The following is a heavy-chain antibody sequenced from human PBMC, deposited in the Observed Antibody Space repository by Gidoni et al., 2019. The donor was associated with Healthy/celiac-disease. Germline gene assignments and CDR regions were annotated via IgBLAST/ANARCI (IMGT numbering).Heavy chain of an antibody. D-gene: IGHD2-15*01. J-gene: IGHJ4*02. CDR2: ISYDGSNK. CDR1: GFTFSSYA. V-gene: IGHV3-30-3*01. CDR3: ARPPNCSGGSCYI. Sequence: QVQLVESGGGVVQPGRSLRLSCAASGFTFSSYAMHWVRQAPGKGLEWVAVISYDGSNKYYADSVKGRFTISRDNSKNTLYLQMNSLRAEDTAVYYCARPPNCSGGSCYIWGQGTLVTVSS.